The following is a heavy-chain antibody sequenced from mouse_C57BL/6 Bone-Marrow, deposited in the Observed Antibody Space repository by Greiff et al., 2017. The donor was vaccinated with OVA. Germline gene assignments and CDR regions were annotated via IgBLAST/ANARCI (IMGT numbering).Heavy chain of an antibody. V-gene: IGHV1-22*01. Sequence: VQLQQPGPELVKPGASVKLSCKASGYTFTDYHMHWVKQSHGKSLEWIGNINPNNGGTRYNQKSTGKATLTVNKSASTSYIELLSLTSEDSAVYYCAGSSGCGLGYWGQGTLVTVSA. J-gene: IGHJ3*01. D-gene: IGHD3-2*02. CDR1: GYTFTDYH. CDR3: AGSSGCGLGY. CDR2: INPNNGGT.